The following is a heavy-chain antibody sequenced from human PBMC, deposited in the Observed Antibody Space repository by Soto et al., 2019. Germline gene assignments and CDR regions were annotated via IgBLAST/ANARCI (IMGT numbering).Heavy chain of an antibody. Sequence: QVQLVESGGGVVQPGRSLGLSCAASGFTFSSYGMHWVRQAPGKGLEWVAVIWYDGSNKYYADSVKGRFTISRDNSKNTLYLQMNSLRAEDTAVYYCARVYDFWSGLGYWGQGTLVTVSS. V-gene: IGHV3-33*01. J-gene: IGHJ4*02. D-gene: IGHD3-3*01. CDR1: GFTFSSYG. CDR3: ARVYDFWSGLGY. CDR2: IWYDGSNK.